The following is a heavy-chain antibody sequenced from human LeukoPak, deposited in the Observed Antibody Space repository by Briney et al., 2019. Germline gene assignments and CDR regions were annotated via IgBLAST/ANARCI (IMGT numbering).Heavy chain of an antibody. Sequence: PGGSLRLSCAASGFTFSRYWMHWVRQAPGKGLVWVSRTYSDGSITTYAASVKGRFTISRDNAKNALYLQMNSLRAEDTAVYYCARDSSYGLDVWGQGTTVTVSS. CDR2: TYSDGSIT. J-gene: IGHJ6*02. V-gene: IGHV3-74*01. CDR3: ARDSSYGLDV. CDR1: GFTFSRYW.